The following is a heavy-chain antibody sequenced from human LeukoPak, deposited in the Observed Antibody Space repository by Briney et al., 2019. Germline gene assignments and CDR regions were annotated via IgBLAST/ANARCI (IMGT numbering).Heavy chain of an antibody. CDR1: GGSFSGYY. CDR3: ARVAAAGTSNY. Sequence: PSETLSLTCAVYGGSFSGYYWSWIRQPPGKGLEWIGEISHSGSTNYNPSLKSRVTISVDTSKNQFSLKLSSLRSEDTAVYYCARVAAAGTSNYWGQGTLVTVSS. V-gene: IGHV4-34*01. J-gene: IGHJ4*02. D-gene: IGHD6-13*01. CDR2: ISHSGST.